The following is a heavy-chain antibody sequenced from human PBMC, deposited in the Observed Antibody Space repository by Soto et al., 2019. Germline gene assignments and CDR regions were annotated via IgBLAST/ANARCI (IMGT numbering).Heavy chain of an antibody. CDR1: GDSVSSNSAT. Sequence: PSQTLSLTCAISGDSVSSNSATWTWIRQSPSRGLEWLGRTYYRSKWYNDYAESVKSRITINPDTSKNQFSLQLNSVTPEDTAVYYCARSPSGYAALYSYYLDVWGKGTTVTVSS. J-gene: IGHJ6*03. CDR2: TYYRSKWYN. CDR3: ARSPSGYAALYSYYLDV. V-gene: IGHV6-1*01. D-gene: IGHD5-12*01.